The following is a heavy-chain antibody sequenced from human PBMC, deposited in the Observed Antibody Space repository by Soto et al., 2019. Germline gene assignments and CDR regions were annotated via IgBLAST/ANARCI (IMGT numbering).Heavy chain of an antibody. J-gene: IGHJ6*02. CDR1: GFTFSGYW. V-gene: IGHV3-7*03. CDR3: AREAV. CDR2: IKQDGSEL. Sequence: EVQLVESGGGLVQPGGSLRLSCAASGFTFSGYWMSWVRQAPGNGLEWVANIKQDGSELVYVDSVKGRFTICRDNAMKSLSLQMNSLRAEDTAVYYCAREAVWGQGTTVTVSS.